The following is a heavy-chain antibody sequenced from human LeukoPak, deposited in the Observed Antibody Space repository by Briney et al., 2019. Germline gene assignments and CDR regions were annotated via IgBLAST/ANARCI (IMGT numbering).Heavy chain of an antibody. V-gene: IGHV3-23*01. CDR3: AMQGGVVKWNFFDY. Sequence: PGGSLRLSCAASGFTFSGSAMSWVRQAPGKGLEWVSVIGGSGGSTYYADSVKGRLIISRDNSRNTLYLQMNSLRAEDTAVYYCAMQGGVVKWNFFDYWGQGTLVTVSS. D-gene: IGHD3-3*01. J-gene: IGHJ4*02. CDR1: GFTFSGSA. CDR2: IGGSGGST.